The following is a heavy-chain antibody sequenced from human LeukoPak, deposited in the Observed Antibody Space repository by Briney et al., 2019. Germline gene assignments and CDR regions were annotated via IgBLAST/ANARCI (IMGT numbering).Heavy chain of an antibody. CDR1: GYSISSGHY. J-gene: IGHJ4*02. V-gene: IGHV4-38-2*02. CDR2: IYHSGST. CDR3: ARGSSGYYQYEFDY. Sequence: SETLSLTCTVSGYSISSGHYWGWIRQPPGKGLEWIGSIYHSGSTYYNPSLKSRVTISVDTSKNQFSLKLSSVTAADTAVYYCARGSSGYYQYEFDYWGQGTLVTVSS. D-gene: IGHD3-22*01.